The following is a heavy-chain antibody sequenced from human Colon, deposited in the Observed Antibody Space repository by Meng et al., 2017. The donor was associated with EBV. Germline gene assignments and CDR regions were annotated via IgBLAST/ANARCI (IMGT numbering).Heavy chain of an antibody. J-gene: IGHJ4*02. Sequence: QVWAWGAGRLRPAEHCSRTRKVDGRAFEGYERTSIGQPPGEGLVWIGEITRGGRTNYNPFFKSRVTISVDTSKKQFSLKLTSVTAAGTAVYYCASSHSSKVGARRLDYWGQGTLVTVS. CDR3: ASSHSSKVGARRLDY. CDR2: ITRGGRT. V-gene: IGHV4-34*01. D-gene: IGHD1-26*01. CDR1: GRAFEGYE.